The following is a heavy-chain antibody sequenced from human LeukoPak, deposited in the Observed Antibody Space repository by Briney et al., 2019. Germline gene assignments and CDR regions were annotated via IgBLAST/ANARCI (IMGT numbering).Heavy chain of an antibody. D-gene: IGHD1-26*01. CDR2: IKNKTNGGTT. CDR1: GFTLSNAY. J-gene: IGHJ5*02. Sequence: GGSLRLSCAASGFTLSNAYMSWVRQAPGKGLEWVGRIKNKTNGGTTDYAAPVKGRFTISRDDSKNTLYLQMNSLKTEDTAVYYGTTTIVGVTTWFDPWGQGTLVTVSS. CDR3: TTTIVGVTTWFDP. V-gene: IGHV3-15*01.